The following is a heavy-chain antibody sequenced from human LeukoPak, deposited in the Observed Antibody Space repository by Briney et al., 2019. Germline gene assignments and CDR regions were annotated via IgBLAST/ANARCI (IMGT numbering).Heavy chain of an antibody. J-gene: IGHJ4*02. CDR1: AFSFSRYW. D-gene: IGHD6-19*01. Sequence: GGSLRLSCAASAFSFSRYWMNWVRQAPGKGPEWVASIKRDGSEEYYADSVKGRFTISRDNTKNSLYLQLNSLRVEDTAVYYCAKGLAVAGLAIDYWGQGTLVTVSS. CDR2: IKRDGSEE. CDR3: AKGLAVAGLAIDY. V-gene: IGHV3-7*01.